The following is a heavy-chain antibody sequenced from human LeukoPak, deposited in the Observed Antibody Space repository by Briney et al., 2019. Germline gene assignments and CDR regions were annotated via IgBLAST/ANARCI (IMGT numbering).Heavy chain of an antibody. J-gene: IGHJ4*02. Sequence: GGSLRLSCAASGFTFSSYGMHWVRQAPGKGLEWVAVIWYDGSNKYYADSVKGRFTISRDNSKNTLYLQMSSLRAEDTAVYYCAKGDIVATTPDYWGQGTLVTVSS. CDR3: AKGDIVATTPDY. CDR1: GFTFSSYG. D-gene: IGHD5-12*01. CDR2: IWYDGSNK. V-gene: IGHV3-33*06.